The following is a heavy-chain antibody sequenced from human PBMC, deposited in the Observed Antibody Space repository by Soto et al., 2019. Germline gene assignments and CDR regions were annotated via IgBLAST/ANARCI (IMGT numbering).Heavy chain of an antibody. Sequence: PSETLSLTCAVYGGSFSGYYWSWIRQPPGKGLELIGEINNSGSTNYNPSLKSGVSISVDTSKNHFSLKLSSVTAADTAVYYCARARLVATIKSSYYGMDVWGQGTTVTVSS. V-gene: IGHV4-34*01. CDR2: INNSGST. D-gene: IGHD5-12*01. J-gene: IGHJ6*02. CDR3: ARARLVATIKSSYYGMDV. CDR1: GGSFSGYY.